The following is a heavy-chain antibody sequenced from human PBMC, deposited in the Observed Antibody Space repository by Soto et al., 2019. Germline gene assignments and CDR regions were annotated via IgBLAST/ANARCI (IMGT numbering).Heavy chain of an antibody. CDR1: GGSISSYY. V-gene: IGHV4-4*07. D-gene: IGHD3-3*01. Sequence: PSETLSLTCTVSGGSISSYYWSWIRQPAGKGLEWIGRIYTSGSTNYNPSLKSRVTMSVDTSKNQFSLKLSSVTAADTAVYYCAREGDFWIGYPLVYGMGVLCQVTTVTVS. J-gene: IGHJ6*02. CDR2: IYTSGST. CDR3: AREGDFWIGYPLVYGMGV.